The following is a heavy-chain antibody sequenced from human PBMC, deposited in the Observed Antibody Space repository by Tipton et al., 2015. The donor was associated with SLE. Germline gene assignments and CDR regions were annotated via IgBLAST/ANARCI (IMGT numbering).Heavy chain of an antibody. D-gene: IGHD3-10*01. CDR2: ITGSGGTT. V-gene: IGHV3-23*01. CDR1: GFSFSTYW. J-gene: IGHJ4*02. Sequence: GSLRLSCAASGFSFSTYWMHWVRQAPGKGLEWVAAITGSGGTTYYADSVKGRFTISRDNSKNTLYLLMDSLRAEDTAVYYCAKDPDGVLLWFGELLHWGQGTLVTVSS. CDR3: AKDPDGVLLWFGELLH.